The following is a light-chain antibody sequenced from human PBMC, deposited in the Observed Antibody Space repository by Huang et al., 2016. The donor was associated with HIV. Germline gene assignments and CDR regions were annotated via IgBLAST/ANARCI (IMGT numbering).Light chain of an antibody. CDR2: YAS. V-gene: IGKV3-15*01. Sequence: EIVMTQSPATLSVSPGERATLSCRASQSVSSNLAWYQQKPGQAPRLLIYYASTRATGIPARFSGSGSGTEFTLTISSLQSEDFAVYYCQQYNNWPPNTFGGGTKVEIK. CDR3: QQYNNWPPNT. CDR1: QSVSSN. J-gene: IGKJ4*01.